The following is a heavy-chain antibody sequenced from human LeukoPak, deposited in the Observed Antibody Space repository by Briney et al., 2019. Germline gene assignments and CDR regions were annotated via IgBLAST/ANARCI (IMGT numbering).Heavy chain of an antibody. D-gene: IGHD3-10*01. CDR3: ARGPGSGRNYNWFDP. V-gene: IGHV3-21*01. Sequence: GGSPRLSCAASGFTFSSYSMNWVRQAPGKGLERVSSISGSSSSIYYADSVKGRFTISRDNAKNSLYLQMNSLRAEDTAVYYCARGPGSGRNYNWFDPWGQGTLVTVSS. CDR2: ISGSSSSI. J-gene: IGHJ5*02. CDR1: GFTFSSYS.